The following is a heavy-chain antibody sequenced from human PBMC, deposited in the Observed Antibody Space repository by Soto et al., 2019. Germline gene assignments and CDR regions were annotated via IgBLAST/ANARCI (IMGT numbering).Heavy chain of an antibody. D-gene: IGHD1-26*01. Sequence: PGGSLRLSCSASGFTFSNYATSWVRQAPGKRPEWVSTILGSGSNTYYPDSVKGRFTISRDNSRNTLDLQLNSLRAEDTAVYYCARYIVGPYYFDYWGQGTPVTVSS. J-gene: IGHJ4*02. V-gene: IGHV3-23*01. CDR3: ARYIVGPYYFDY. CDR1: GFTFSNYA. CDR2: ILGSGSNT.